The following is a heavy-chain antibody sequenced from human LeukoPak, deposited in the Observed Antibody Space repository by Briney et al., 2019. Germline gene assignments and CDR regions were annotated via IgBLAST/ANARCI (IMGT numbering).Heavy chain of an antibody. J-gene: IGHJ4*02. V-gene: IGHV4-34*01. CDR2: INHSGST. CDR3: ARNLGFDY. CDR1: GGSFSGYY. Sequence: PSETLSLTCAVYGGSFSGYYWSWIRQPPGKGLEWIGEINHSGSTNYNPPLKSRVTISVDTSKNQFSLKLSSVTAADTAVYYCARNLGFDYWGQGTLVTVSS.